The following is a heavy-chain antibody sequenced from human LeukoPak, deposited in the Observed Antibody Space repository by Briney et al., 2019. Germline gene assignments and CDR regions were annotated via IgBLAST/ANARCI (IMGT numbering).Heavy chain of an antibody. V-gene: IGHV4-4*07. CDR2: IYTSGST. CDR1: GGSISSYY. J-gene: IGHJ4*02. Sequence: PSETLSLTCTVSGGSISSYYWSWIRQPAGKGLEWIGRIYTSGSTNYNPSLKSRVTMSVGTSKNQFSLKLSSVTAADTAVYYCARDGYSSGWSTEGFDYWGQGTLVTVSS. CDR3: ARDGYSSGWSTEGFDY. D-gene: IGHD6-19*01.